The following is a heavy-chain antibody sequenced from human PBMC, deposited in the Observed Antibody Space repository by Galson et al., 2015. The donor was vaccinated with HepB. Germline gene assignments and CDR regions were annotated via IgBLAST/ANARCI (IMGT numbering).Heavy chain of an antibody. V-gene: IGHV1-18*04. CDR3: ARMPPYYDFWSGYTVGDY. CDR1: GYTFTSYG. J-gene: IGHJ4*02. D-gene: IGHD3-3*01. CDR2: ISAYNGNT. Sequence: SVKVSCKASGYTFTSYGISWVRQAPGQGLEWMGWISAYNGNTNYAQKLQGRVTMTTDTSTSTAYMELRSLRSDDTAVYYCARMPPYYDFWSGYTVGDYWGQGTLVTVSS.